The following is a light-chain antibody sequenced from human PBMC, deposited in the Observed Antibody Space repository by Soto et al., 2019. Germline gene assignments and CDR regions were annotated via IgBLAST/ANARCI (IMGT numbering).Light chain of an antibody. J-gene: IGLJ2*01. CDR2: GDI. V-gene: IGLV1-40*01. CDR1: SSNIGAGYN. CDR3: QSYDSSLRGVL. Sequence: QSVLTQPPSVSGAPGQRVTISCTGSSSNIGAGYNVHWYQQLPGTAPKLLFYGDIDRPSGVPDRFSGSKSGTSASLAITGLQAEDEADYYCQSYDSSLRGVLFGGGTKLTVL.